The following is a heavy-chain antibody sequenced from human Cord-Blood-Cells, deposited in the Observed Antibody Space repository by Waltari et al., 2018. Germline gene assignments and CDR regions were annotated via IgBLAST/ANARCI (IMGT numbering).Heavy chain of an antibody. V-gene: IGHV4-39*01. D-gene: IGHD3-10*02. CDR3: ARLDVRFSYYFDD. CDR1: GGSISSSSYY. J-gene: IGHJ4*02. CDR2: IYYSEEN. Sequence: QLQLQESGPGLVKPSETLSLTCTVSGGSISSSSYYWGWIRQPPGKGLEWIGSIYYSEENYYNRYIKSRGTISVDTSKNQFSVKLSSVTAADTAVYYCARLDVRFSYYFDDWGQGTLVTVSS.